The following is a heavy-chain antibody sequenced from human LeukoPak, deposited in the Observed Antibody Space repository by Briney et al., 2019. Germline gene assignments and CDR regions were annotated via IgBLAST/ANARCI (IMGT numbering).Heavy chain of an antibody. V-gene: IGHV4-59*08. CDR2: IYYSGST. D-gene: IGHD6-19*01. CDR3: ASETVSGWYNY. J-gene: IGHJ4*02. Sequence: SGTLSLTCAVSGGSISSYYWSWIRQPPGKGLEWIGYIYYSGSTNYNPSLKSRVTISVDTSKNQFSLKLSSVTAADTAVYYCASETVSGWYNYWGQGTLATVSS. CDR1: GGSISSYY.